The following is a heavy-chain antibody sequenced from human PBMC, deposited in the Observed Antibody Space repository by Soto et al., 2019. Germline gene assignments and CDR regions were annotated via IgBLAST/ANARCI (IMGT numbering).Heavy chain of an antibody. V-gene: IGHV3-30*18. Sequence: QVQLVESGGGVVQPGRSLRLSCAASGFTFNNYGMHWVRQAPGKGLEWVAVISNDGSDKYYADSVKGRLTISRDNSKNTVYLQMNSLRAEDTAVYYCAKDPGIAASHGIDWGQGTMVTVSS. D-gene: IGHD6-13*01. CDR3: AKDPGIAASHGID. CDR1: GFTFNNYG. CDR2: ISNDGSDK. J-gene: IGHJ3*01.